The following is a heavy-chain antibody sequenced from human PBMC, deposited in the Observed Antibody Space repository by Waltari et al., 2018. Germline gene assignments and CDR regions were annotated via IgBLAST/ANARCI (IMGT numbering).Heavy chain of an antibody. D-gene: IGHD6-6*01. CDR3: ARGVEYSTASWLDF. Sequence: QVQLVQSGAEVKKPGSSVKVSCKASGGTSATTGINWVRQAPGQGLEWMGGIISMFGEANYAHKFRGRVTITADEPTSTAYMELTSLTSEDTAVYYCARGVEYSTASWLDFWGSGTLVTVSS. CDR1: GGTSATTG. J-gene: IGHJ4*01. V-gene: IGHV1-69*01. CDR2: IISMFGEA.